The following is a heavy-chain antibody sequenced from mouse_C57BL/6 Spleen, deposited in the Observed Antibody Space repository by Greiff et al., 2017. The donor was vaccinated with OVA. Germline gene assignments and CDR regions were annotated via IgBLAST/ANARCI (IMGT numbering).Heavy chain of an antibody. J-gene: IGHJ2*01. CDR2: INPGSGGT. CDR3: GREGKSYYFDY. V-gene: IGHV1-54*01. Sequence: QVQLQQSGAELVRPGTSVKVSCKASGYAFTNYLIEWVKQRPGQGLEWIGVINPGSGGTNYNEKFKGKATLTADKSSSTAYMQLSSLTSEDSAVYFCGREGKSYYFDYWGQGTTLTVSS. D-gene: IGHD1-3*01. CDR1: GYAFTNYL.